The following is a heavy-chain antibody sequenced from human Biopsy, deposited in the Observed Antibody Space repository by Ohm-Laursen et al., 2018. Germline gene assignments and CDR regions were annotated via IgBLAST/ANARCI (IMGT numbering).Heavy chain of an antibody. CDR3: ARDYQPTIITIHYYYYGMDV. D-gene: IGHD2-2*01. CDR1: GYTFTSYD. Sequence: ASVKVSCKASGYTFTSYDINWARQAPGQGLEWMGWINPYNGDTNYAQKLQGRVTMTTDTSTSTAYMELRSLRSDDTAVYYCARDYQPTIITIHYYYYGMDVWGQGTTVTVSS. J-gene: IGHJ6*02. V-gene: IGHV1-18*01. CDR2: INPYNGDT.